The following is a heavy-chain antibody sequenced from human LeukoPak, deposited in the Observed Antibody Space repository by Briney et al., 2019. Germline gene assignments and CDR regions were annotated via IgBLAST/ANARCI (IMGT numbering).Heavy chain of an antibody. CDR2: ISHSGST. D-gene: IGHD4-17*01. CDR3: ARGRDYGDYLYYFDY. CDR1: GGSFSGYY. Sequence: SETLSLTCAVYGGSFSGYYWSWIRQPPGKGLEWIGEISHSGSTNYNPSLKSRVTISVDTSKNQFSLKLSSVTAADTAVYYCARGRDYGDYLYYFDYWGQGTLVTVSS. V-gene: IGHV4-34*01. J-gene: IGHJ4*02.